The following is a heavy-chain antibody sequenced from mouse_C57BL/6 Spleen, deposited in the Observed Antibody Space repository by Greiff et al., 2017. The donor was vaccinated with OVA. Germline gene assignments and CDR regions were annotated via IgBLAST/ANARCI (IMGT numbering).Heavy chain of an antibody. Sequence: DVMLVESGGGLVKPGGSLKLSCAASGFTFSDYGMHWVRQAPEKGLEWVAYISSGSSTIYYADTVKGRFTISRDNAKNTLFLQMTSLRSEDTAMYYCARRHGSSHGDAMDYWGQGTSVTVSS. J-gene: IGHJ4*01. CDR2: ISSGSSTI. V-gene: IGHV5-17*01. CDR3: ARRHGSSHGDAMDY. D-gene: IGHD1-1*01. CDR1: GFTFSDYG.